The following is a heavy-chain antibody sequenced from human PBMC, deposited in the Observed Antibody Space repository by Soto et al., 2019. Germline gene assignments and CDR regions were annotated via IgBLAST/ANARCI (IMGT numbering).Heavy chain of an antibody. V-gene: IGHV1-3*01. CDR3: ARGLGLYYFDY. CDR2: INAGNGNT. J-gene: IGHJ4*02. D-gene: IGHD1-26*01. CDR1: GYTFTSYA. Sequence: QGQLVQSGAEVKKPGASVKFSCKASGYTFTSYAMHWVRQAPGQRLEWMGGINAGNGNTKYSQKFQGRVTITRDTSASSAYMELSSLRSEDTAVYYCARGLGLYYFDYWGQGTLVTVSS.